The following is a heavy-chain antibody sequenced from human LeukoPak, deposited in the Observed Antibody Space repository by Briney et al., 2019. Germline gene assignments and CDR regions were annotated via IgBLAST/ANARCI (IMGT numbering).Heavy chain of an antibody. CDR1: GFSVSSNY. CDR2: FYSGGSR. J-gene: IGHJ3*02. Sequence: PGGSLRLSCAASGFSVSSNYMSWVRQAPGEGLEWVSVFYSGGSRYYADSVKGRLTISRDNSKNTLYFQMNSLRAEDTAVYYCARGTFYGGNSPFAFDIWGQGTMVTVSS. D-gene: IGHD4-23*01. V-gene: IGHV3-53*01. CDR3: ARGTFYGGNSPFAFDI.